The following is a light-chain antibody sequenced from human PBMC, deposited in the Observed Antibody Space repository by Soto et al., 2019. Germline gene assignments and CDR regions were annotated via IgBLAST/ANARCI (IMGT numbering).Light chain of an antibody. CDR1: QGISSY. CDR3: QQYYSYPPT. Sequence: AIRMTQSPSSLSASTVDRVTITCRASQGISSYLAWYQQKPGKAPKLLIYAASTLQSGVPSRFSGSGSGTDFTLTISCLQSEDFATYYCQQYYSYPPTFGQGTKVDIK. V-gene: IGKV1-8*01. CDR2: AAS. J-gene: IGKJ1*01.